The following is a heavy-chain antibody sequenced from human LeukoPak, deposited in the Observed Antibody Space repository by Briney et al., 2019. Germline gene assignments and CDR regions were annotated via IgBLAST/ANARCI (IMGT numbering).Heavy chain of an antibody. D-gene: IGHD2-21*01. CDR2: IYDSGNT. CDR3: AKGEGDY. J-gene: IGHJ4*02. CDR1: GGSISSYY. Sequence: SETLSLTCTVSGGSISSYYWSWIRQPPGKGLEWIGYIYDSGNTNYNPSLKSRVTISVDTSKNQSSLKVRSVTAADTAVYYCAKGEGDYWGQGTLVTVSS. V-gene: IGHV4-59*01.